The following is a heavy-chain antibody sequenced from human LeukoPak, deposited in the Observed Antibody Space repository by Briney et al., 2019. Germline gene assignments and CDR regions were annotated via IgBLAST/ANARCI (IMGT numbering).Heavy chain of an antibody. CDR2: ISSSGGYM. V-gene: IGHV3-48*03. CDR1: GFTFSSYE. CDR3: ARHNGWFDY. J-gene: IGHJ5*01. Sequence: GGSLILSCAASGFTFSSYEMDWVRQASEKGLEWISYISSSGGYMYADSVKGRFTISRDNAKNSLSLQMNSLRVEDTGVYYCARHNGWFDYWGQGTLVTVSS. D-gene: IGHD2-8*01.